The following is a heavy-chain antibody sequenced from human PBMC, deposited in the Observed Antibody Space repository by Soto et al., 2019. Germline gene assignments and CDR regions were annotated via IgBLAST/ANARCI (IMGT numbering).Heavy chain of an antibody. Sequence: EVQLLESGGGLVQPGGSLRLSCAASGFTFSSYAMSWVRQAPGKGLEWVSAVSGSGGSTYYADSVKGRFTISRDNSKNTLYLQMNSLRAEDTAVYYCAKDPPIPMIVVVPFDYWGQGTLVTVSS. D-gene: IGHD3-22*01. CDR1: GFTFSSYA. CDR3: AKDPPIPMIVVVPFDY. V-gene: IGHV3-23*01. J-gene: IGHJ4*02. CDR2: VSGSGGST.